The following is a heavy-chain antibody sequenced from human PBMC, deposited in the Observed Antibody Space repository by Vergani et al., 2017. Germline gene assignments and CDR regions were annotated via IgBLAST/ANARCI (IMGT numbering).Heavy chain of an antibody. V-gene: IGHV4-61*02. D-gene: IGHD1/OR15-1a*01. CDR2: VYTSGST. CDR1: GGSISSRTSY. J-gene: IGHJ6*02. Sequence: QVQLQESGPGLVKPSQTLSLTCTVSGGSISSRTSYWSWIRQPAGKGLEWIGRVYTSGSTNYNPSLKSRVTMSADTSKNQFSLKLSSVTATDTAVYYCARGNSAYPSSGMDVWGQGTTVIVSS. CDR3: ARGNSAYPSSGMDV.